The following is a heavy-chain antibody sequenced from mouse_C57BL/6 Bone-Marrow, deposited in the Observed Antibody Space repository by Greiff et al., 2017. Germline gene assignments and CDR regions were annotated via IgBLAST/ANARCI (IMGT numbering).Heavy chain of an antibody. CDR3: ARYPYYYGSEYYYAMDY. D-gene: IGHD1-1*01. CDR1: GYTFTSYG. V-gene: IGHV1-81*01. J-gene: IGHJ4*01. Sequence: QVQLQQSGAELARPGASVKLSCKASGYTFTSYGISWVKQRTGQGLEWIGEIYPRSGNTYYNEKFKGKATLTADKSSSTAYMELRSLTSEDSAVYFCARYPYYYGSEYYYAMDYWGQGTSVTVSS. CDR2: IYPRSGNT.